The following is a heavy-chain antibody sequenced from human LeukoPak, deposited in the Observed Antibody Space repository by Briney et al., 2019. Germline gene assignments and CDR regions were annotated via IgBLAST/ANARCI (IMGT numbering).Heavy chain of an antibody. CDR1: GYTLTELS. CDR2: FDPEDGET. CDR3: ARSPTAYYGSGSYLNHFDY. V-gene: IGHV1-24*01. Sequence: EASVKVSCTVSGYTLTELSMHWVRQAPGKGLEWMGGFDPEDGETIYAQKFQGRVTITADKSTSTAYMELSSLRSEDTAVYYCARSPTAYYGSGSYLNHFDYWGQGTLVTVSS. J-gene: IGHJ4*02. D-gene: IGHD3-10*01.